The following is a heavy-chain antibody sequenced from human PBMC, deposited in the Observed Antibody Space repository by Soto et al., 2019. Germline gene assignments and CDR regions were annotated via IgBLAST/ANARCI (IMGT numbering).Heavy chain of an antibody. V-gene: IGHV4-4*02. CDR3: ARDFKAPNDAWAFDY. CDR2: IYHSGTT. Sequence: QVQLQESGPGLVMPSGTLSLTCAVSGASISSSDWWNWVRQSPEKGLEWIGEIYHSGTTIYNPSLKSRVTISVDESKKHFSLKLTSVTAADTAVYFCARDFKAPNDAWAFDYWGQGTLVTVSS. CDR1: GASISSSDW. J-gene: IGHJ4*02. D-gene: IGHD3-16*01.